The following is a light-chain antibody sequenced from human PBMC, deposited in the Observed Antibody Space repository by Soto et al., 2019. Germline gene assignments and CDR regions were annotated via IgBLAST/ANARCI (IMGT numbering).Light chain of an antibody. CDR3: FSYTSSGTYV. V-gene: IGLV2-14*01. CDR2: EVS. J-gene: IGLJ1*01. Sequence: LTQPASVSGSPGQSITISCTGTSSDVGNYKYVSWYQQHPGKAPKLMIYEVSNRPSGVSNRFSGSKSGNTTSLTISGLQAEDETDYYCFSYTSSGTYVFGTGTKVTVL. CDR1: SSDVGNYKY.